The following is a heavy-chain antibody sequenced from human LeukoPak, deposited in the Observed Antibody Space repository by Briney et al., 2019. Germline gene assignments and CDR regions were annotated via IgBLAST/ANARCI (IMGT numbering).Heavy chain of an antibody. V-gene: IGHV1-46*01. CDR3: ARGDYGGPDGFDI. D-gene: IGHD4-23*01. Sequence: ASVKVSCKASGYTFTSYYMHWVRQAPGQGLEWMGIINPSGGSTSYAQKFQGRVTMTTDTSTNTAYMELRSLRSDDTAVYYCARGDYGGPDGFDIWGQGTLVTVSS. CDR2: INPSGGST. CDR1: GYTFTSYY. J-gene: IGHJ4*02.